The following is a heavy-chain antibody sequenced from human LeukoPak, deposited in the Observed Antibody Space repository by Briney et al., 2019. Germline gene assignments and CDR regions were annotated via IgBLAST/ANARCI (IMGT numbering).Heavy chain of an antibody. CDR2: IYTGGST. Sequence: GGSLRLSCVVSGCTVSNKYMSWVRQSPGKGLEWVSVIYTGGSTYYADSVKGRFTISRDISKNTLYLQMNSLRAEDTALYYCARGYCSGGNCYDYWGQGTLVTVSS. V-gene: IGHV3-66*01. J-gene: IGHJ4*02. D-gene: IGHD2-15*01. CDR3: ARGYCSGGNCYDY. CDR1: GCTVSNKY.